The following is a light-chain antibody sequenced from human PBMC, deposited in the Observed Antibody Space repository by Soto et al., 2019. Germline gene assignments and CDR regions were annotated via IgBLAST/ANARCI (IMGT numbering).Light chain of an antibody. J-gene: IGKJ5*01. V-gene: IGKV3-20*01. CDR3: QQYGSSPPVT. CDR2: GAA. Sequence: EIVLMQSPGTLSLSPGERATLSCRASQSVSSNYLAWYQQNPGQAPRLLIFGAATRATGVPNRFSGSGSGTDFTLTISRLEPEDFAVYYCQQYGSSPPVTFGQGTRLETK. CDR1: QSVSSNY.